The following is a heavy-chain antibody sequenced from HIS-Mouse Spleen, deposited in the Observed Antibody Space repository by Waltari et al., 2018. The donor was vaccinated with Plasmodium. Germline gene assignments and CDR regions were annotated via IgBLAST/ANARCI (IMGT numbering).Heavy chain of an antibody. Sequence: QVQLQESGPGLVKPSETLSLTCTVSAGSISSYYWSCIRQPPGKGLEWIAYIYYSGGTHYNPSLKSRVTISVDTSKNQFSLKLSSVTAADTAVFYCARGGYSSSSYYFDYWGQGTLVTVSS. J-gene: IGHJ4*02. CDR3: ARGGYSSSSYYFDY. D-gene: IGHD6-6*01. CDR2: IYYSGGT. V-gene: IGHV4-59*01. CDR1: AGSISSYY.